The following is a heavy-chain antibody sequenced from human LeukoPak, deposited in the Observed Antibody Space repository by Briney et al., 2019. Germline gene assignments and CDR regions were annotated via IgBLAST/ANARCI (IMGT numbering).Heavy chain of an antibody. D-gene: IGHD3-22*01. J-gene: IGHJ4*02. CDR2: INHSGST. CDR3: ARDLYDSSGYYYYGY. V-gene: IGHV4-34*01. Sequence: PSETLSLTCAVYGGSFSGYYWSWIRQPPGKGLEWIGEINHSGSTNYNPSLKSRVTISVDTSKNQFSLKLSSVTAADTAVYYCARDLYDSSGYYYYGYWGQGTLVTVSS. CDR1: GGSFSGYY.